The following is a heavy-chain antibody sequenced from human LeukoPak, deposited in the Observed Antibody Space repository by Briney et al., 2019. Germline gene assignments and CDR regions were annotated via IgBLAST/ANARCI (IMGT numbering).Heavy chain of an antibody. CDR3: ARETDLTFWSSYLFDF. Sequence: SETLSLTCTVSGGSISTYYWSWIRQPAGKGLEWIGRIYISGSTNYNPSLKSRVTMSVDTSKNQFSLRLSSVTAADTAVYYCARETDLTFWSSYLFDFWGQGTLVTVSS. J-gene: IGHJ4*02. D-gene: IGHD3-3*01. CDR2: IYISGST. V-gene: IGHV4-4*07. CDR1: GGSISTYY.